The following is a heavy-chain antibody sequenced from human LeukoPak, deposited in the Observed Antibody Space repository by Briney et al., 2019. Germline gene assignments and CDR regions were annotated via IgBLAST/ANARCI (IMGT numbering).Heavy chain of an antibody. D-gene: IGHD3-9*01. V-gene: IGHV3-23*01. CDR3: AKENYDILTGYVPFDY. J-gene: IGHJ4*02. CDR2: ISDSGGST. CDR1: GLTFSSYA. Sequence: GGSLTLSCAASGLTFSSYAMSWVRQAPGKGLDWLSAISDSGGSTYYADSVKGRFTISRDNSKNTLYLQMNSLRAEDTAVYYCAKENYDILTGYVPFDYWGQGTLVTVSS.